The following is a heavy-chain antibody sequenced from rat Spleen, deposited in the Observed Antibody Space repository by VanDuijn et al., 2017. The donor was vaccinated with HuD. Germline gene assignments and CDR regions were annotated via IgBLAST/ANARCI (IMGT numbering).Heavy chain of an antibody. CDR3: VRKAFGVDY. D-gene: IGHD4-3*01. CDR1: GFNFNDYW. CDR2: INQDSRTI. V-gene: IGHV4-2*01. Sequence: EVKLVESGGGLVQPGRSLKLSCAASGFNFNDYWMGWVRQAPGKGLEWIGEINQDSRTIKYIPYLKDKITISRDNAQKTLYLQMNKLGSEDTAIYYCVRKAFGVDYWGQGVMVTVSS. J-gene: IGHJ2*01.